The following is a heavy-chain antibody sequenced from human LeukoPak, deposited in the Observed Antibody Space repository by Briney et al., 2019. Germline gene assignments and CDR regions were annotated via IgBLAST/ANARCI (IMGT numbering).Heavy chain of an antibody. CDR1: GFTFSSYW. CDR2: IKQDGSEK. J-gene: IGHJ5*02. Sequence: GGSLRLSCAASGFTFSSYWLSWVRQAPGKGLEWVANIKQDGSEKYYVDSVKGRFTISRDNAKNSLYLQMNSLRAEDTAVYYCARVGKVGFGESNWFDPWGQGTLVTVSS. D-gene: IGHD3-10*01. CDR3: ARVGKVGFGESNWFDP. V-gene: IGHV3-7*01.